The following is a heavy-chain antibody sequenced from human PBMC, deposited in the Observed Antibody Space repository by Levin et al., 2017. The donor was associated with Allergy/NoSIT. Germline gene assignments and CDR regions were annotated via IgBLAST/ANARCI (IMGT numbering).Heavy chain of an antibody. J-gene: IGHJ4*02. CDR1: GYTFTSYG. Sequence: ASVKVSCKASGYTFTSYGISWVRQAPGQGLEWMGWISAYNGNTNYAQKLQGRVTMTTDTSTSTAYMELRSLRSDDTAVYYCARGEDLDCSGGSCYSGPVDYWGQGTLVTVSS. D-gene: IGHD2-15*01. CDR3: ARGEDLDCSGGSCYSGPVDY. CDR2: ISAYNGNT. V-gene: IGHV1-18*01.